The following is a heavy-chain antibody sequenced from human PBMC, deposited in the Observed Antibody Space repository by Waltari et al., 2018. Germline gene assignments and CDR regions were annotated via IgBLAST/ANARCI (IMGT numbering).Heavy chain of an antibody. CDR2: ISSSSSTI. CDR1: GFTFSSYS. D-gene: IGHD2-2*01. CDR3: AREPDIVVVPAGSYYYYGMDV. Sequence: EVQLVESGGGLVQPGGSVRRSCAASGFTFSSYSMNWVSQARGQGRGGVSYISSSSSTIYYADSVKGRFTISRDNAKNSLYLQMNSLRAEDTAVYYCAREPDIVVVPAGSYYYYGMDVWGQGTTVTVSS. V-gene: IGHV3-48*04. J-gene: IGHJ6*02.